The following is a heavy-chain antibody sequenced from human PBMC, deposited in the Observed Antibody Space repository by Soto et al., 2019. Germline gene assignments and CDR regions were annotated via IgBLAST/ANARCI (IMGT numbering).Heavy chain of an antibody. Sequence: SETLSLTCAVSGGSISSSSYYWGWIRQPPGKGLEWIGSIYYSGGTYYNPSLKSRVTISVDTSNSQFSLRLSSVTAADTAVYFCARAGNYDVLSGRMYYFDSWGQGTPVTVSS. D-gene: IGHD3-3*01. CDR1: GGSISSSSYY. V-gene: IGHV4-39*01. CDR3: ARAGNYDVLSGRMYYFDS. J-gene: IGHJ4*02. CDR2: IYYSGGT.